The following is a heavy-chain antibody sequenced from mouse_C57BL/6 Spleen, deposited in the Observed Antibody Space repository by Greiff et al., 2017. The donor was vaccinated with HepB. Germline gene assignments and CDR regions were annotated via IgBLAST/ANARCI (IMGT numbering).Heavy chain of an antibody. CDR2: IYPGDGDT. V-gene: IGHV1-80*01. Sequence: QVQLKESGAELVKPGASVKISCKASGYAFSSYWMNWVKQRPGKGLEWIGQIYPGDGDTNYNGKFKGKATLTADKSSSTAYMQLSSLTSEDSAVYFCARSTDYGYDFDYWGQGTTLTVSS. D-gene: IGHD2-2*01. CDR3: ARSTDYGYDFDY. J-gene: IGHJ2*01. CDR1: GYAFSSYW.